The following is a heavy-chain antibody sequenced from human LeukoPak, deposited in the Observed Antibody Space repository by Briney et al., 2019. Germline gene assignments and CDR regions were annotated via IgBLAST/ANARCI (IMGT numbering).Heavy chain of an antibody. J-gene: IGHJ4*02. V-gene: IGHV4-34*01. Sequence: SETLSLTCAVYGGSFSDSYLTWIRQPPGKGLEWIGELSRGESTNYHPSLAGRVTISVDTSKNHFSLRLTSVTAADTAVYYCASGDASSNWYFGHWGQGHLVTVSS. CDR3: ASGDASSNWYFGH. D-gene: IGHD6-13*01. CDR2: LSRGEST. CDR1: GGSFSDSY.